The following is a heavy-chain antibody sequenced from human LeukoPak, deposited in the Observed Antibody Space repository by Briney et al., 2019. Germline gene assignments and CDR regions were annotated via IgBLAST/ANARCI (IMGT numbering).Heavy chain of an antibody. J-gene: IGHJ4*02. V-gene: IGHV4-59*01. CDR1: GGSINSYY. CDR2: IYYSGST. CDR3: ARGPTRYYFDY. Sequence: SETLSLTCTVSGGSINSYYWSWIRQPPGKGLEWTGYIYYSGSTNYNPSLKSRVTISVDTSKNQFSLKLSSVTAADTAVYYCARGPTRYYFDYWGQGTLVTVSS. D-gene: IGHD1-1*01.